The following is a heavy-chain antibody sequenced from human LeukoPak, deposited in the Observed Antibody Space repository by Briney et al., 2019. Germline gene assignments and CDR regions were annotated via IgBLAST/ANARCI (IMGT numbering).Heavy chain of an antibody. J-gene: IGHJ4*02. CDR2: ISSSGSSL. V-gene: IGHV3-48*03. Sequence: GGSLRLSCAASGFTFNSFAMNWVRQAPGEGLEGGSYISSSGSSLKYADSVKGRFTISRDNAKNSLYLQMDSLRAEDTAVYYCTTDHVGATVEFDSWGQGTLVTVSS. CDR3: TTDHVGATVEFDS. CDR1: GFTFNSFA. D-gene: IGHD1-26*01.